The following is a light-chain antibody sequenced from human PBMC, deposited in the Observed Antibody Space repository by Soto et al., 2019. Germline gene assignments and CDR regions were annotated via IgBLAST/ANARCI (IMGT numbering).Light chain of an antibody. J-gene: IGKJ2*01. CDR3: MQYTYWPHT. CDR2: LGS. V-gene: IGKV2-28*01. CDR1: QSLLHSNGYNY. Sequence: DIVMTQSPLSLPVTPGEPSSISFRSSQSLLHSNGYNYLDWYLQKPGQSPQLLIYLGSNRASGVPDRFSGSGSGTDFTLEISRVEAEDVGVYYCMQYTYWPHTFGHGTKVDI.